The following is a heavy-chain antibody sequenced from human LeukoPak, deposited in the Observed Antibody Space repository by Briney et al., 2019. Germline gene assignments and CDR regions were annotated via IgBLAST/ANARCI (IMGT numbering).Heavy chain of an antibody. CDR2: INHSGST. V-gene: IGHV4-34*01. Sequence: SXXLXLTCAVYGGSFSGYYWSWIRQPPGKGLEWIGEINHSGSTNYNPSLKSRVTISVDTSKNQFSLKLSSVTAADTAVYYCARCYYDSSGCDYWGQGTLVTVSS. CDR3: ARCYYDSSGCDY. J-gene: IGHJ4*02. D-gene: IGHD3-22*01. CDR1: GGSFSGYY.